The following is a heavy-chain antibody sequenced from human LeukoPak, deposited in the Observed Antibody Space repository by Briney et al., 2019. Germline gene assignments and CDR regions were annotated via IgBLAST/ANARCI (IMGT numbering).Heavy chain of an antibody. D-gene: IGHD3-10*01. Sequence: GGSLRLSCAASGFTFSSYGMSWVRQAPGKGLEWVSGISGSGGSLYYADSVKGRLTISRDNSKNTLYLQMNSLRAEDTAMYYCAKDGSGSFYNADYYFDYWGQGTLVTVSS. CDR3: AKDGSGSFYNADYYFDY. V-gene: IGHV3-23*01. CDR2: ISGSGGSL. J-gene: IGHJ4*02. CDR1: GFTFSSYG.